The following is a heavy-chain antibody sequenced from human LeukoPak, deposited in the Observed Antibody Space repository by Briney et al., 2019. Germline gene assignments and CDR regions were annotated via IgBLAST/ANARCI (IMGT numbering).Heavy chain of an antibody. Sequence: SVKVSCKASGYTFSSYGISWVRQAPGQGLEWMGRIIPIFGTANYAQKFQGRVTITTDESTSTAYMELSSLRSEDTAVYYCAYGSENGYDDYWGQGTLVTVSS. CDR3: AYGSENGYDDY. V-gene: IGHV1-69*05. CDR2: IIPIFGTA. J-gene: IGHJ4*02. D-gene: IGHD2-15*01. CDR1: GYTFSSYG.